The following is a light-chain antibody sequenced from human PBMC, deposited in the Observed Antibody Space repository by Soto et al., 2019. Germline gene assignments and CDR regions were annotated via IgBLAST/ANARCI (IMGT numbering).Light chain of an antibody. CDR1: QSVSNNY. Sequence: EVVLTQSPRTLSLSPGERATLSCRASQSVSNNYLAWYQHRPGQAPRLLIYGASDRATGIPDRFSGSGSGTVFTLTISRLEPDDFAVYYCQQYGSSPRYTFGQGTKLEIK. V-gene: IGKV3-20*01. CDR2: GAS. J-gene: IGKJ2*01. CDR3: QQYGSSPRYT.